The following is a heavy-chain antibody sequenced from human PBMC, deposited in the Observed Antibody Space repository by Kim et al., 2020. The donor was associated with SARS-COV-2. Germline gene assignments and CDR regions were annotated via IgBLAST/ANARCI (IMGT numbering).Heavy chain of an antibody. J-gene: IGHJ6*02. CDR2: ISSSSSYI. Sequence: GGSLRLSCAASGFTFSSYSMNWVRQAPGKGLEWVSSISSSSSYIYYADSVKGRFTISRDNAKNSLYLQMNSLRAEDTAVYYCARFEAARPSYYYYGMDVWGQGTTVTDSS. CDR1: GFTFSSYS. V-gene: IGHV3-21*01. D-gene: IGHD6-6*01. CDR3: ARFEAARPSYYYYGMDV.